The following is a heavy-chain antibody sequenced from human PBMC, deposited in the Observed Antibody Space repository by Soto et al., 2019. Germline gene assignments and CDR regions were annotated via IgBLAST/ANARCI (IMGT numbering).Heavy chain of an antibody. Sequence: PGGSLRLCCAATGFTFDEYGMHWVRQAPGKGLEWVRGISWNSGSIGYAESVKGRFNISRDSAKNSLYLQMNSLSAEDTALYFCAKSIGSSSTAAYDYWGQGTLVTVGS. CDR3: AKSIGSSSTAAYDY. CDR1: GFTFDEYG. J-gene: IGHJ4*02. CDR2: ISWNSGSI. D-gene: IGHD6-6*01. V-gene: IGHV3-9*01.